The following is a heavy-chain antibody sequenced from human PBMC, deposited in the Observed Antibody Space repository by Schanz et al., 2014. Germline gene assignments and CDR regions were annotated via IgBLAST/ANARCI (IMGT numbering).Heavy chain of an antibody. J-gene: IGHJ6*02. D-gene: IGHD3-3*01. CDR3: ARFLARYQYYGVDV. CDR1: GFTFTTYA. V-gene: IGHV3-48*04. Sequence: DVQLLESGGGLVQPGESLRLSCAASGFTFTTYAMTWVRQAPGKGLEWVSHISGSSIHKNYADSVKGRFSISRDNGETSVYLQINSLRVEDTAVYYCARFLARYQYYGVDVWGQGTTVIVSS. CDR2: ISGSSIHK.